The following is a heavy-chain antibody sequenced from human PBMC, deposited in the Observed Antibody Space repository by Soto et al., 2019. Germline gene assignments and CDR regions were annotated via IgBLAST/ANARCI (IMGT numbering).Heavy chain of an antibody. CDR1: GFTFSSYA. D-gene: IGHD2-2*01. Sequence: EVQLLESGGGLVQPGGSLRLSCAASGFTFSSYAMSWVRQAPGKGLEWVSAIRGSGGSTYYADSVKGRFTISRDNSKNTLYLQMNSLRAADTAVYYCAKDQARHCSSTSCYLYYYYGMDVCGKGTTVTVSS. CDR2: IRGSGGST. J-gene: IGHJ6*04. CDR3: AKDQARHCSSTSCYLYYYYGMDV. V-gene: IGHV3-23*01.